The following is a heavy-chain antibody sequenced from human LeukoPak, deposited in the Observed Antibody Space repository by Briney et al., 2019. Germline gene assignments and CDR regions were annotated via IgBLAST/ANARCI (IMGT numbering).Heavy chain of an antibody. Sequence: RGSLRLSCVCSGFSCRIYVMTWVRQAPGEGLEWVSTINNGGSSTWYADSVEGRFTMSRDNSKTTVSLQMESLRAEDTAVYYCARRGAEQGNGLDVWSQGTTVAVCS. D-gene: IGHD1-26*01. CDR1: GFSCRIYV. CDR3: ARRGAEQGNGLDV. V-gene: IGHV3-23*05. J-gene: IGHJ6*02. CDR2: INNGGSST.